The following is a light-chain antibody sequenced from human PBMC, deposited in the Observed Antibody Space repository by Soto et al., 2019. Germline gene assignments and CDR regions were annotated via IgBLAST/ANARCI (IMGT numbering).Light chain of an antibody. V-gene: IGKV1-5*03. CDR3: QQVKSYPRT. CDR2: KTS. CDR1: QTISSW. Sequence: DIQMTQSPSTLSASVGDRVTIACRASQTISSWVAWYQQKPGKAPRLLIYKTSSLESGVPSRFSGRKVGTQFILTIDSLQPEDFATYYCQQVKSYPRTFGGGTKVDIK. J-gene: IGKJ4*01.